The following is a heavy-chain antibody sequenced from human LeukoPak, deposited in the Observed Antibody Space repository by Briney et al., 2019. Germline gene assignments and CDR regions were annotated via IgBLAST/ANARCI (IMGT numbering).Heavy chain of an antibody. CDR3: ARDLNYYDSSGYN. Sequence: ASVKVSCKASGYTLTGYGISGVRQAPGQGREWMGWISAYNGKTNYAQKLQGRVTMTTDTSTRTDYMELRSLRSDDTAVYYCARDLNYYDSSGYNWGQGTLVTVSS. J-gene: IGHJ4*02. CDR1: GYTLTGYG. V-gene: IGHV1-18*01. D-gene: IGHD3-22*01. CDR2: ISAYNGKT.